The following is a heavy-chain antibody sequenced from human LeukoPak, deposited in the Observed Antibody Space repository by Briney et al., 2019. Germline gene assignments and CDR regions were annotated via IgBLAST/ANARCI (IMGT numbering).Heavy chain of an antibody. V-gene: IGHV3-21*01. CDR2: ISSSSSYI. J-gene: IGHJ4*02. D-gene: IGHD6-19*01. CDR1: GFTFSSYS. Sequence: GGSLRLSCAASGFTFSSYSMNWVRQAPGNGLEWVSSISSSSSYIYYADSVKGRFTISRDNAKNSLYLQMNSLRAEDTAVYYCARDGYSSGLYPGSFDYWGQRTLVTVSS. CDR3: ARDGYSSGLYPGSFDY.